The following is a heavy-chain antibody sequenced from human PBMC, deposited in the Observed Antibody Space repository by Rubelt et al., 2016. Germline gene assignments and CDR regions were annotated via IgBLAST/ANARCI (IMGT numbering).Heavy chain of an antibody. D-gene: IGHD1-14*01. V-gene: IGHV3-21*01. Sequence: EVQLVESGGGVVRPGGSLRLSCAASGFTFSSYSMNWVRQAPGKGLEWVSSISSSSSYIYYADSVKGRVTISRDKAKNALYLQRNSLRAEDTAVYYCARDRSGNNWFDPWGQGTLVTVSS. CDR3: ARDRSGNNWFDP. CDR2: ISSSSSYI. CDR1: GFTFSSYS. J-gene: IGHJ5*02.